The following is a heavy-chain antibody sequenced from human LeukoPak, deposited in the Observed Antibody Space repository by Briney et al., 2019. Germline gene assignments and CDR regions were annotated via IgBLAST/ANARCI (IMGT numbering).Heavy chain of an antibody. CDR1: GYTLTELS. Sequence: ASVKVSCKVSGYTLTELSMHWVRQAPGKGLEWMGGFDPEDGETIYAQKFQGRVTMTEDTSTDTAYMELSSLRSEDTAVYYCARTTYYYGSGSYFDLDYWGQGTLVTVSS. V-gene: IGHV1-24*01. J-gene: IGHJ4*02. CDR2: FDPEDGET. CDR3: ARTTYYYGSGSYFDLDY. D-gene: IGHD3-10*01.